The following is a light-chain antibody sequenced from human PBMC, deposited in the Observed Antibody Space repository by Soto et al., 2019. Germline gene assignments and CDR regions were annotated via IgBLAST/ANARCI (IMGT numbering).Light chain of an antibody. J-gene: IGLJ3*02. CDR3: SSYTTRSTWV. Sequence: QSVLTQPASVSGSPGQSITISCTGTSSDVGSYNYVSWYQQHPGRAPKLIIYEVSNRPSGISNRFSGSKSGNTASLTISGLQPEDESDYYCSSYTTRSTWVFGGGTQLTVL. V-gene: IGLV2-14*01. CDR1: SSDVGSYNY. CDR2: EVS.